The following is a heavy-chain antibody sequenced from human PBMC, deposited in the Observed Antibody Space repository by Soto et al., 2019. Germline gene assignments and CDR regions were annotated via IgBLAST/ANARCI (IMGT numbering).Heavy chain of an antibody. CDR1: CASISGSYYY. CDR2: VFYTGFT. V-gene: IGHV4-39*01. Sequence: LSLTCAVSCASISGSYYYWAWLRQSPGKGPEWIGSVFYTGFTSYNPSLESRVSVSVDTSKSQFSLKLSAVTAADTAVYYCATSQKGYNWNYFDHWGQGALVTVSS. D-gene: IGHD1-20*01. J-gene: IGHJ4*02. CDR3: ATSQKGYNWNYFDH.